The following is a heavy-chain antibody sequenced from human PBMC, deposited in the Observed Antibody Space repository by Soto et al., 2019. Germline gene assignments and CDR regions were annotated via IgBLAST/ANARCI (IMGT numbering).Heavy chain of an antibody. CDR3: AKAGEDVVVVAATPVYYYYGMDV. Sequence: EVQLLESGGGLVQPGGSLRLSCAASGFTFSSYAMSWVRQAPGKGPEWVSAISGSGGSTYYADSVKGRFTISRDNSKNTLYLQMNSLRAEDTAVYYCAKAGEDVVVVAATPVYYYYGMDVWGQGTTVTVSS. V-gene: IGHV3-23*01. D-gene: IGHD2-15*01. J-gene: IGHJ6*02. CDR1: GFTFSSYA. CDR2: ISGSGGST.